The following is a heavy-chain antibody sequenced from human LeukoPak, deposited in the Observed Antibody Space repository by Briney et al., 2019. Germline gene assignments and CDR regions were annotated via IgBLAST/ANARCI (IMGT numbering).Heavy chain of an antibody. V-gene: IGHV3-21*03. D-gene: IGHD6-13*01. Sequence: TGGSLRLSCAASGFTFSSYTINWVRQAPGKGLEWVSSITSSSTYIYYADSVKGRFTISRDNAKNSLYLQMNSLRDEDTAVYYCTRDSGYMSSSWYNWFDPWGQGTLVTVAS. CDR3: TRDSGYMSSSWYNWFDP. CDR2: ITSSSTYI. CDR1: GFTFSSYT. J-gene: IGHJ5*02.